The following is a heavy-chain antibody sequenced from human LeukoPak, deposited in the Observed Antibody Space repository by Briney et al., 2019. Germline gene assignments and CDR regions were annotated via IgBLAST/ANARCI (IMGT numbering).Heavy chain of an antibody. D-gene: IGHD1-14*01. CDR2: ISTSSTHI. J-gene: IGHJ4*02. CDR3: ARETTEAFDY. CDR1: GFTFSTYT. Sequence: GGSLRLSCAASGFTFSTYTMNWVRQAPGKGLEWVSSISTSSTHIYYADSVKGRFTISRDNAKNSVYLQMNTLRAEDTAVYYCARETTEAFDYWGQGTLVTVSS. V-gene: IGHV3-21*01.